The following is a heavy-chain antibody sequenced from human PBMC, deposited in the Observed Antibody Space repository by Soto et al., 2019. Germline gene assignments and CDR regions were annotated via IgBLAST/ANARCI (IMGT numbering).Heavy chain of an antibody. Sequence: ASVKVSCKASGYTFTSYAMHWVRQAPGQRLEWMGWINAGNGNTKYSQKFQGRVTITRDTSASTAYMELSSLRSEDTAVYYCARGYCGGDCYSPDDYWGQGTLVTVSS. CDR3: ARGYCGGDCYSPDDY. CDR2: INAGNGNT. J-gene: IGHJ4*02. D-gene: IGHD2-21*02. V-gene: IGHV1-3*01. CDR1: GYTFTSYA.